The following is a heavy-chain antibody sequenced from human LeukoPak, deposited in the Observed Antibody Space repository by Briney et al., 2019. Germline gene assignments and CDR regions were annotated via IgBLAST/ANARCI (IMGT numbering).Heavy chain of an antibody. CDR3: ARDVSEGFGERVIDAFDI. V-gene: IGHV1-18*01. D-gene: IGHD3-10*01. J-gene: IGHJ3*02. CDR2: ISAYNGNT. Sequence: GSVKVSCKASGYTFFTDGITWARQAPGQGLEWMGWISAYNGNTDYAQNLQGRVNMTTDTSTSTAYMELRSLRSDDTAVYYCARDVSEGFGERVIDAFDIWGQGTMVAVSS. CDR1: GYTFFTDG.